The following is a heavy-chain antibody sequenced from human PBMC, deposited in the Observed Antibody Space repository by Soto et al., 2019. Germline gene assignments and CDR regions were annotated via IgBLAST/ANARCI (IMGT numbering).Heavy chain of an antibody. V-gene: IGHV3-23*01. CDR1: GFTFGNYA. J-gene: IGHJ6*02. CDR2: ISGSGGGT. CDR3: ARDPPATRHGMDV. Sequence: GSLRLSCAAPGFTFGNYAMTWVRQAPGKGLECVSRISGSGGGTYYADSVKGRFTISRDNSENTLYLHLNSLRAEDTAVYYCARDPPATRHGMDVWGQGTTVTVSS.